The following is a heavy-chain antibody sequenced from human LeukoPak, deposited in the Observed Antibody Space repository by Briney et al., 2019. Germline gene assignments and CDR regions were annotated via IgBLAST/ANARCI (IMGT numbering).Heavy chain of an antibody. CDR1: GYTFTGYY. V-gene: IGHV1-2*02. CDR2: INPNSGGT. Sequence: ASVKVSCKASGYTFTGYYMHWVRQAPGQGLEWMGWINPNSGGTNYAQKFQGRVTMTRDTSISTAYMELSRLRSDDTAVYYCARDMGDIVVVPAASGYWGQGTLVTVSS. CDR3: ARDMGDIVVVPAASGY. J-gene: IGHJ4*02. D-gene: IGHD2-2*01.